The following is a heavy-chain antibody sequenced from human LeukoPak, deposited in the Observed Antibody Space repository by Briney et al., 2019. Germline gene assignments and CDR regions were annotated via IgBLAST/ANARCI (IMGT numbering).Heavy chain of an antibody. D-gene: IGHD5-12*01. Sequence: GGSLRLSCTASGFTFGDYAMSWVRQPPGKGLEWVGFIRSKAYGGTTEYAASVKGRFTISRDDSKSIAYLQMNSLKTEDTAVYYCTRYKGQYSGYEGFDYWGQGTLVTVSS. CDR3: TRYKGQYSGYEGFDY. CDR2: IRSKAYGGTT. V-gene: IGHV3-49*04. J-gene: IGHJ4*02. CDR1: GFTFGDYA.